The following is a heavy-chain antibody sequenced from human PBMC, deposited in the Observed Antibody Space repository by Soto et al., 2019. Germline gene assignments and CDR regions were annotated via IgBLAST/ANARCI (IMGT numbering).Heavy chain of an antibody. V-gene: IGHV3-23*01. CDR2: ISGSGGST. CDR3: AKGALGGDLGYYYYMDV. J-gene: IGHJ6*03. Sequence: GGSLRLSCAASGFTFSSYAMSWVRQAPGKGLEWVSAISGSGGSTYYADSVKGRFTISRDNSKNTLYLQMNSLRAEDTAVYYCAKGALGGDLGYYYYMDVWGKGTTVTVSS. D-gene: IGHD4-17*01. CDR1: GFTFSSYA.